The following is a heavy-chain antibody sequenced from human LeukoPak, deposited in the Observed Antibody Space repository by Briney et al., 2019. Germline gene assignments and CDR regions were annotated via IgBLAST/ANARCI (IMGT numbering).Heavy chain of an antibody. CDR2: INPSGGGT. J-gene: IGHJ4*02. V-gene: IGHV1-46*01. Sequence: ASVKVSCKASGYVFTSHYIHWMRQAPGHGLKWMGMINPSGGGTSYAQKFQGRVTMTRDTSTSTVYLELSSLRSEDTAVYYCARAYSTSSPFDYWGQGTLVTVSS. CDR3: ARAYSTSSPFDY. CDR1: GYVFTSHY. D-gene: IGHD6-6*01.